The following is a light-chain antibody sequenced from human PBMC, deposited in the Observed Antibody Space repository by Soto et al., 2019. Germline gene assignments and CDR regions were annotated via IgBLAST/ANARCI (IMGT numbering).Light chain of an antibody. Sequence: DIQMTQSPSSLSASVGDRVTITCQASQDISNYLNWYQQKPGKAPKLLIYDASNLETGVPSRFSGSGSGTDFTFTISSLQPEDIATYYCQQYDNLPSVFGPRAKADIK. CDR3: QQYDNLPSV. V-gene: IGKV1-33*01. CDR2: DAS. CDR1: QDISNY. J-gene: IGKJ3*01.